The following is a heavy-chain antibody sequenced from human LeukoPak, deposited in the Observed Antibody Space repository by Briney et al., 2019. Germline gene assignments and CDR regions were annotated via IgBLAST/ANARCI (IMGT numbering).Heavy chain of an antibody. CDR2: ISASGAGS. Sequence: GGSLRLSCAASGFRFDNYGMSWVRQVPGKGLEWVSTISASGAGSYHADSVKGRFTISRDNSNNTLYLQMSSLRADDTALYYAKTGTEDGYSIHFDHWGQGALVTVSS. J-gene: IGHJ4*02. V-gene: IGHV3-23*01. CDR1: GFRFDNYG. CDR3: KTGTEDGYSIHFDH. D-gene: IGHD5-24*01.